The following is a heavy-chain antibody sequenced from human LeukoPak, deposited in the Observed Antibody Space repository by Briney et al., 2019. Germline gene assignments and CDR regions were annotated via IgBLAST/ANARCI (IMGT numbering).Heavy chain of an antibody. CDR2: ISSSSSTI. CDR3: ARVGAVAYHDPYFDY. CDR1: GFTFSSYS. J-gene: IGHJ4*02. D-gene: IGHD6-19*01. V-gene: IGHV3-48*04. Sequence: PGGSLRLSCAASGFTFSSYSMNWVRQAPGKGLEWVSYISSSSSTIYYADSVRGRFTISRDNAKNSLYLQLNSLRAEDTALYFCARVGAVAYHDPYFDYWGQGTLVTVSS.